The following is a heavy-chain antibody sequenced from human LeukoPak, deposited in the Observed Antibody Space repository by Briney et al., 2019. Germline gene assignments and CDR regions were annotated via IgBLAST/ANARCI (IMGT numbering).Heavy chain of an antibody. J-gene: IGHJ4*02. D-gene: IGHD6-19*01. Sequence: ASVKVSCKASGYTFTSYAMHWVRQAPGQRLEWMGWINAGNGNTKYSQKFQGRVTITRDTSASTAYMELSSLRSEDTAVYYCASPAGIAVAGIGAFDYWGQGTLVTVSS. CDR1: GYTFTSYA. CDR2: INAGNGNT. V-gene: IGHV1-3*01. CDR3: ASPAGIAVAGIGAFDY.